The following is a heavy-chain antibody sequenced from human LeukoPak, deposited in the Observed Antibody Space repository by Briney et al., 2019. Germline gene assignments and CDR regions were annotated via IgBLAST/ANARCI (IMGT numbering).Heavy chain of an antibody. CDR1: GGSISSYY. V-gene: IGHV4-59*01. Sequence: PSETLSLTCTVSGGSISSYYWSWIRQPPGKGLEWIGYIYYSGSTNYNPSLKSRVTISVDTSKNQFSLKLSSVTAADTAVYYCARTIGYLTIDYWGQGTLVTVSS. CDR3: ARTIGYLTIDY. J-gene: IGHJ4*02. D-gene: IGHD2-21*01. CDR2: IYYSGST.